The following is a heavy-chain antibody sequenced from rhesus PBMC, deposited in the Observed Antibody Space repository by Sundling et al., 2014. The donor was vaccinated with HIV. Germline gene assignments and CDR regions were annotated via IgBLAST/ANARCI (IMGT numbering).Heavy chain of an antibody. CDR1: GGAISDNYR. D-gene: IGHD3-9*01. CDR3: ARDTFRFTRMITVTITPGGYFDY. V-gene: IGHV4S10*01. J-gene: IGHJ4*01. CDR2: IYGSSATT. Sequence: QVQLQESGPGVVKPSETLSLTCAVSGGAISDNYRWSWIRQPPGKGLEWIGHIYGSSATTNYNPSLKSRVTISEDTSKNQFSLKLSSVTAADTAVYYCARDTFRFTRMITVTITPGGYFDYWGQGVLVTVSS.